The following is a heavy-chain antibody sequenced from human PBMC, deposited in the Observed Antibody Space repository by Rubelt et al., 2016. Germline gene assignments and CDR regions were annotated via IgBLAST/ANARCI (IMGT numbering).Heavy chain of an antibody. CDR3: ARDISLGDSSSAPDY. CDR1: GFIFRNFA. Sequence: ESGGGLVQPGGSLRLSCAASGFIFRNFAMTWVRQAPGKGLEWVTTADGGNIGTAHYADSVKGRFTVSRDNSKSTLFLQMNSLRAEDTAVYYCARDISLGDSSSAPDYWGQGTLVTVSS. J-gene: IGHJ4*02. D-gene: IGHD3-22*01. V-gene: IGHV3-23*01. CDR2: DGGNIGTA.